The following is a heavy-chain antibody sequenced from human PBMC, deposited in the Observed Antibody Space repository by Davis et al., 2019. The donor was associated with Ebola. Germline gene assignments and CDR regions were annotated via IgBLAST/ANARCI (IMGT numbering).Heavy chain of an antibody. CDR2: IYPSAPP. Sequence: PSETLSLTCSVSGDSIGSSSYFCXSFRHSPFFLLFCIPSIYPSAPPCYSPSLESRVTMSVDTSKNQFYLRVTSVSAADAAVYYCVRHWDYDSSGPNNNWFDPWGQGTRVTVSS. J-gene: IGHJ5*02. CDR3: VRHWDYDSSGPNNNWFDP. D-gene: IGHD3-22*01. CDR1: GDSIGSSSYF. V-gene: IGHV4-39*01.